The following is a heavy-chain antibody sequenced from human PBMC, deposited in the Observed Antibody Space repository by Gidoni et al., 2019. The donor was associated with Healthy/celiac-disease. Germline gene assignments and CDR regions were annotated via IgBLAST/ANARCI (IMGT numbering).Heavy chain of an antibody. V-gene: IGHV3-23*01. CDR1: GFTFSSYA. Sequence: EVQLFVSWGGLVQPGRSLRLSCSASGFTFSSYAMSWVLQAPGKGMEWVSAISGSGGSTYYADSVKGRLTISRDKSKNTLYLQMNSLRAEETAVYYCAKGLGYSYGRIDPWGQGTLVTVSS. D-gene: IGHD5-18*01. CDR2: ISGSGGST. CDR3: AKGLGYSYGRIDP. J-gene: IGHJ5*02.